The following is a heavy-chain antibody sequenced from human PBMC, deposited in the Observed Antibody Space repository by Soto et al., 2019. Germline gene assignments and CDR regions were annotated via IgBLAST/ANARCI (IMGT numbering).Heavy chain of an antibody. V-gene: IGHV2-70*04. CDR2: IDWDDDK. CDR1: GFSLSTSGMR. J-gene: IGHJ6*02. Sequence: XGRTLGNPTQTLTLTCTFSGFSLSTSGMRVSWIRQPPGKALEWLARIDWDDDKFYSTSLKTRLTISKDTSKNQVVLTMTNMDPVDTATYYCARIRQEGMDVWGQGTTVTVSS. CDR3: ARIRQEGMDV.